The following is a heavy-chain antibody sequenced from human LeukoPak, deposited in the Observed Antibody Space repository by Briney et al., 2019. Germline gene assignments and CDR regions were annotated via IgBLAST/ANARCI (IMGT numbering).Heavy chain of an antibody. CDR3: ARAIGVVDCGTQTCYPYHFDK. V-gene: IGHV3-66*01. D-gene: IGHD2-21*01. Sequence: GGSLRLSCAASGFTVRGSFMNWVSQAPGKGLEWVSLLSNTENSFYADSVKGRFTLSRDISNNTLYLHMHSLRGEDTAVYFCARAIGVVDCGTQTCYPYHFDKWGRGTLVTVSS. CDR1: GFTVRGSF. CDR2: LSNTENS. J-gene: IGHJ4*02.